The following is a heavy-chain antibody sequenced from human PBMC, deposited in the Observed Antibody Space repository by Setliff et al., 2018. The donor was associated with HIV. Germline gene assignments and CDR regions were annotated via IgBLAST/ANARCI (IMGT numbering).Heavy chain of an antibody. CDR3: GREIWYTVFD. Sequence: GESLKISCVASGFTFSGDWMNWVRQAPGKGLEWVANIKRDGSEKRYVDSVKGRFTMSRDNAKNSLYLQMNSLRDEDTAVYYCGREIWYTVFDWGQGTMVTVSS. CDR1: GFTFSGDW. D-gene: IGHD1-20*01. V-gene: IGHV3-7*03. CDR2: IKRDGSEK. J-gene: IGHJ3*01.